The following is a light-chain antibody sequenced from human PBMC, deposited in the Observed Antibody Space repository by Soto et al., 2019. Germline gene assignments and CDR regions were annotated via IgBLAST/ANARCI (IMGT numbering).Light chain of an antibody. J-gene: IGLJ2*01. CDR2: RNN. CDR1: SSNIGSNY. CDR3: AAWDDSLSGVV. V-gene: IGLV1-47*01. Sequence: QSVLTQPPSASGTPGQRVTISCSGTSSNIGSNYVYWYQQLPGTATKLLIFRNNQRPSGVPDRFSGSKSGTSASLAISGLRSEEEADYHCAAWDDSLSGVVFGGGTQLTVL.